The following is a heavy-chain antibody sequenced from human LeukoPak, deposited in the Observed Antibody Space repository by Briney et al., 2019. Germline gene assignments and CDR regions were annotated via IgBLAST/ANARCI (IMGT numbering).Heavy chain of an antibody. Sequence: WASVKVSCKASGGTFSSYAISWVRQAPGQGLEWMGGIIPMFGITNYAQKFQGRVTITADESTRTAYMELSSLRSEDTAVYYCARARHYYDSSGYPNFDYWGQGTLVTVSS. CDR1: GGTFSSYA. D-gene: IGHD3-22*01. J-gene: IGHJ4*02. CDR3: ARARHYYDSSGYPNFDY. CDR2: IIPMFGIT. V-gene: IGHV1-69*13.